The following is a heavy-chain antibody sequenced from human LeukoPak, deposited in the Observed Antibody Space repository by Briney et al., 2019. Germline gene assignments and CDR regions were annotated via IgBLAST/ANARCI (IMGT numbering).Heavy chain of an antibody. CDR3: ARLDNPNYYYYMDV. D-gene: IGHD1-1*01. V-gene: IGHV3-21*04. Sequence: GGSLRLSCAASGFTFSSYSMNWVRQAPGKGLEWVSSISSSSSYIYYADSVKGRFTISRDNAKNSLYLQMNSLRAEDTALYYCARLDNPNYYYYMDVWGKGTTVTVSS. CDR1: GFTFSSYS. CDR2: ISSSSSYI. J-gene: IGHJ6*03.